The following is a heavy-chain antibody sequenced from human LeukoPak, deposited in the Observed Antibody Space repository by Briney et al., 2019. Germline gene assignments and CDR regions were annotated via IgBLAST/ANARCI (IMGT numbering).Heavy chain of an antibody. J-gene: IGHJ4*02. CDR2: INHSGST. D-gene: IGHD6-13*01. CDR1: GGSFSGYY. CDR3: ARGQSSSWYGYIYY. V-gene: IGHV4-34*01. Sequence: SGTLSLTCAVYGGSFSGYYWSWIRQPPGKGLEWIGEINHSGSTNYNPSLKSRVTISVDTSKNQFSLKLSSVTAADTAVYYCARGQSSSWYGYIYYWGQGTLVTVSS.